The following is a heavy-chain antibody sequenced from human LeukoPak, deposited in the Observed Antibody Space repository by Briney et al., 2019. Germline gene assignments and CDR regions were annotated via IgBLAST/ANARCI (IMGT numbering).Heavy chain of an antibody. V-gene: IGHV3-23*01. J-gene: IGHJ4*02. Sequence: GGSLRLSCAASRFTFSSYWMSWLRQAPGKGLEWGSGIGGGGGGAFYADSVKGRFTISRDNSKNTLYLQMNSLRAEDTAVYYCAKDPRTVGIQLWSTWGQGALVTVSS. D-gene: IGHD5-18*01. CDR2: IGGGGGGA. CDR3: AKDPRTVGIQLWST. CDR1: RFTFSSYW.